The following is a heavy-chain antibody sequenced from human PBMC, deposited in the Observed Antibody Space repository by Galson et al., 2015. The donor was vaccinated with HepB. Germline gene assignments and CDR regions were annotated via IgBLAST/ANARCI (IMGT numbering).Heavy chain of an antibody. J-gene: IGHJ3*02. D-gene: IGHD2-2*02. Sequence: SLRLSCAASGFTFSSYAMHWVRQAPGKGLEWVAVITYDGSNKYYADSVKGRFTISRDNSKNTLYLQMNSLSAEDTAVYYCARSYCSSNSCYNAFDIWGLGTMVTVSS. CDR2: ITYDGSNK. CDR3: ARSYCSSNSCYNAFDI. V-gene: IGHV3-30*04. CDR1: GFTFSSYA.